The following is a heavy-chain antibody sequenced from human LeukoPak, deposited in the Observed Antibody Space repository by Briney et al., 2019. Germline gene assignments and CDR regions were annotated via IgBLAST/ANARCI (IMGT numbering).Heavy chain of an antibody. CDR3: ARIVTGGASFDS. Sequence: SETLSLTCTVSGGSVTRNYWSWLRQPPGKGLEWIGSIYYSGSTNYSPSLKSRVTMSVDPSKNQFSLNLNSVTAADTAVYYCARIVTGGASFDSWVQGTLVTVSS. D-gene: IGHD3-16*01. CDR2: IYYSGST. J-gene: IGHJ4*02. V-gene: IGHV4-59*02. CDR1: GGSVTRNY.